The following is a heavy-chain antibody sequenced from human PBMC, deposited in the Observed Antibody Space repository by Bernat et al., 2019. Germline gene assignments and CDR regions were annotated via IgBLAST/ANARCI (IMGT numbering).Heavy chain of an antibody. Sequence: VQLVESGGGVVQPGRSLRLSYAASGFTFSSYAMHLVRQAPGKGLVWAAVISYDGSKKYYADSVMGRFTISRDNSKDTLYLEMDSLRGEDTAVYYCARGPGIAATGKAGDYMDVWGKGTTVTVAS. CDR2: ISYDGSKK. D-gene: IGHD6-13*01. CDR1: GFTFSSYA. J-gene: IGHJ6*03. V-gene: IGHV3-30*01. CDR3: ARGPGIAATGKAGDYMDV.